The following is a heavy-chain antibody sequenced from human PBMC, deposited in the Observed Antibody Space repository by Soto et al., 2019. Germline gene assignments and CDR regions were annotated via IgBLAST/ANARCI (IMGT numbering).Heavy chain of an antibody. D-gene: IGHD7-27*01. CDR3: ARPPTVVTGDFDF. CDR2: ISYDGSNK. CDR1: GFTFSSYA. J-gene: IGHJ4*02. Sequence: QVQLVESGGGVVQPWRSLRLSCAASGFTFSSYAMHWVRQAPGKGLEWVAVISYDGSNKYYADSVKGRFTISRDNSKNTLYLQMNSLRAEDTAVYYCARPPTVVTGDFDFWGQGTLVTASS. V-gene: IGHV3-30-3*01.